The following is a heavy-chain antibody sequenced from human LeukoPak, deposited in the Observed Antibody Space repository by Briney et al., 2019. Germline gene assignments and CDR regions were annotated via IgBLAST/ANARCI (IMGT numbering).Heavy chain of an antibody. D-gene: IGHD1-14*01. CDR1: GXTFSSYA. J-gene: IGHJ6*02. V-gene: IGHV3-23*01. CDR3: AKDTDRDGYYYYYGMDV. CDR2: ISGSGGST. Sequence: PGGSLRLSCAASGXTFSSYAMSWVRQAPGKGLEWVSAISGSGGSTYYADSVKGRFTISRDNSKNTLYLQMNSLRAEDTAVYYCAKDTDRDGYYYYYGMDVWGQGTTVTVSS.